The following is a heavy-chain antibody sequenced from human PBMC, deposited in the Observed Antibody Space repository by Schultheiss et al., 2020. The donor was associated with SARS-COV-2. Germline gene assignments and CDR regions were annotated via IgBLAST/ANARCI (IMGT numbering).Heavy chain of an antibody. CDR1: GGSISSYY. J-gene: IGHJ4*02. D-gene: IGHD4-17*01. Sequence: SETLSLTCTVSGGSISSYYWSWIRQPPGKGLEWIGSIYHSGSTNYNPSLKSRVTISVDTSKNQFSLKLSSVTAADTAVYYCARRTVTTWGFDYWGQGTLVTVSS. CDR3: ARRTVTTWGFDY. V-gene: IGHV4-59*12. CDR2: IYHSGST.